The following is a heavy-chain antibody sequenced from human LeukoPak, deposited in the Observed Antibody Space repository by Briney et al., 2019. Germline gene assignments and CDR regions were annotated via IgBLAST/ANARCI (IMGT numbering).Heavy chain of an antibody. V-gene: IGHV1-18*01. CDR2: ISAYNGNT. J-gene: IGHJ5*02. D-gene: IGHD2-2*01. CDR1: GYTFTSYG. CDR3: ARDGNIVPAASWFDP. Sequence: ASVKVSCKAPGYTFTSYGISWVRQAPGQGLEWMGWISAYNGNTNYAQKLQGRVTMTTDTSTSTAYMELRSLRSDDTAVYYCARDGNIVPAASWFDPWGQGTLVTVSS.